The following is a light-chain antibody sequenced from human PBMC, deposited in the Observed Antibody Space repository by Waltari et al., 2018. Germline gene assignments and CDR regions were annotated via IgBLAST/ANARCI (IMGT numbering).Light chain of an antibody. CDR1: QSFRTY. J-gene: IGKJ1*01. V-gene: IGKV3-11*01. CDR2: DIS. CDR3: QQRSNWPWT. Sequence: EIVLTQSPATLSLSPGETATLSCRASQSFRTYLAWYQQRPGQPPSLLIYDISKRAAGIPARFSGRGSGTDFTLTISSLEPEDFAIYYCQQRSNWPWTFGQGTKVEIK.